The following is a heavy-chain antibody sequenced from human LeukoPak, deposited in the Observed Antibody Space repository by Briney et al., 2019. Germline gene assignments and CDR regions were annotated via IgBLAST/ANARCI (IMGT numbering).Heavy chain of an antibody. CDR3: AKAKSGRFGEFNFDY. CDR1: GFTFSSYA. D-gene: IGHD3-10*01. V-gene: IGHV3-23*01. Sequence: GGSLRLSCAASGFTFSSYAMSWVPQAPGKGLEWVSAFSGSGGRTYYADCVKGRFTISRDNSKNTLFLQMNSLRAEDTAVYYWAKAKSGRFGEFNFDYWGQGTLVTVSS. J-gene: IGHJ4*02. CDR2: FSGSGGRT.